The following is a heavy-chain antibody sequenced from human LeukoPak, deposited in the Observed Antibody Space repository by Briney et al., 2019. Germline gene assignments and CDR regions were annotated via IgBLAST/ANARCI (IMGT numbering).Heavy chain of an antibody. CDR1: VGSICIHY. V-gene: IGHV4-59*11. CDR3: ARESLPPAWIQLCPYYYYCYIDV. Sequence: SGTLSLTCIVSVGSICIHYWSWIRQPPGKGLEWVGQIYYIVRTIYNLSLKCRVALSVDKSKKQFSLKLSSVPAAATAVHYCARESLPPAWIQLCPYYYYCYIDVWPKGTTVTVS. D-gene: IGHD5-18*01. CDR2: IYYIVRT. J-gene: IGHJ6*03.